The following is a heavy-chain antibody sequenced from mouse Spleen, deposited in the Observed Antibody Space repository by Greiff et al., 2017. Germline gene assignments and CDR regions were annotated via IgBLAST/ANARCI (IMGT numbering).Heavy chain of an antibody. J-gene: IGHJ2*01. D-gene: IGHD1-1*01. CDR1: GYTFTSYW. Sequence: QVQLQQPGAELVRPGTSVKLSCKASGYTFTSYWMHWVKQRPGQGLEWIGVIDPSDSYTNYNQKFKGKATLTVDTSSSTAYMQLSSLTSEDSAVYYCAREDGSLDYWGQGTTLTVSS. CDR2: IDPSDSYT. V-gene: IGHV1-59*01. CDR3: AREDGSLDY.